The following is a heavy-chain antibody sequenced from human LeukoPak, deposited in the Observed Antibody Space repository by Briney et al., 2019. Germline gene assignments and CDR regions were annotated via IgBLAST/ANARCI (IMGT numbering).Heavy chain of an antibody. V-gene: IGHV1-69*13. CDR1: GGTFSSYA. CDR2: IIPIFGTA. CDR3: ARMGVLGFGELLWRPYYYYYMDV. Sequence: SVKVSCKASGGTFSSYAISWARQAPGQGLEWMGGIIPIFGTANYAQKFQGRVTITADESTSTAYMELSGLRSEDTAVYYCARMGVLGFGELLWRPYYYYYMDVWGKGTTVTVSS. D-gene: IGHD3-10*01. J-gene: IGHJ6*03.